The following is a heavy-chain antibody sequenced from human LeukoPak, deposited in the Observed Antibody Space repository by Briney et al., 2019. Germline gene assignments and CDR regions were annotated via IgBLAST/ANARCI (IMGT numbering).Heavy chain of an antibody. Sequence: GGSLRLSCAASGFTFSSYSMNWVRQAPGKGLEWVSSISSSSSYIYYADSVKGRFTISRDNAKNSLYLQMNSLRAEDTAVYYCARSSDFWSGYCDYWGQGTLVTVSS. J-gene: IGHJ4*02. CDR2: ISSSSSYI. CDR1: GFTFSSYS. V-gene: IGHV3-21*01. CDR3: ARSSDFWSGYCDY. D-gene: IGHD3-3*01.